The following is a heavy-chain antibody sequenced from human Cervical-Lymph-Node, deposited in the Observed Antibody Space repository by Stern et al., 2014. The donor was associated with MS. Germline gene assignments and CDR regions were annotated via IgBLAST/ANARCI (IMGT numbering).Heavy chain of an antibody. CDR2: IYPDDSET. V-gene: IGHV5-51*01. D-gene: IGHD1-14*01. J-gene: IGHJ4*02. CDR3: ARQTTAWASDV. Sequence: VQLVQSGAELIRPGESLKISCKGSGFKFSIYWIVWVRQMLGKGLEWMGIIYPDDSETGYSPSFQGQVTMSADKSTSTAYLQWSSLNASDTAMYFCARQTTAWASDVWGQGTLVTVSS. CDR1: GFKFSIYW.